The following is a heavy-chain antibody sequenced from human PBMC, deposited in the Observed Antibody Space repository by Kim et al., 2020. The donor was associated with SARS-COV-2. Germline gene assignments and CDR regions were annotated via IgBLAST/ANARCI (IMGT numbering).Heavy chain of an antibody. D-gene: IGHD3-22*01. V-gene: IGHV3-11*05. CDR2: ISSSSSYT. J-gene: IGHJ4*02. CDR1: GFTFSDYY. Sequence: GGSLRLSCAASGFTFSDYYMSWIRQAPGKGLEWVSYISSSSSYTNYADSVKGRFTISRDNAKNSLYLQMNSLRAEDTAVYYCARVGDYYDSSGYHFDYWGQGTLVTVSS. CDR3: ARVGDYYDSSGYHFDY.